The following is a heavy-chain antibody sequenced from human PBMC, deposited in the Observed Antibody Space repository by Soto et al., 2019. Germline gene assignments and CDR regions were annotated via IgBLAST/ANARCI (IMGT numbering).Heavy chain of an antibody. CDR3: ARDKITGLFDY. Sequence: SETVPRTYTVCGGSVSSGGYSWSWIRQPPGKGLEWIGYIYHSGSTYYNPSLKSRVTISVDTSKNQFSLKLTSVTAADTAVYYCARDKITGLFDYWGQGTLVTVSS. D-gene: IGHD2-8*02. J-gene: IGHJ4*02. V-gene: IGHV4-30-2*01. CDR2: IYHSGST. CDR1: GGSVSSGGYS.